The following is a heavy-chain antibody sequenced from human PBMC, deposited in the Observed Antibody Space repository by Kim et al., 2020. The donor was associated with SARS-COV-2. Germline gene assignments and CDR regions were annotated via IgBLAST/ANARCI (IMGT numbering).Heavy chain of an antibody. D-gene: IGHD3-10*01. CDR2: INAAKGNT. CDR1: GDTFTNYV. Sequence: ASVKVSCEASGDTFTNYVIHWVRQAPGHRLEWMGWINAAKGNTKYSEKLQDRVSMTRDTSARTAYMELRSLRFEDTAIYYCASTEVFGPHHYGSGTYLGALDPWGQGTLVTVSS. CDR3: ASTEVFGPHHYGSGTYLGALDP. J-gene: IGHJ5*02. V-gene: IGHV1-3*01.